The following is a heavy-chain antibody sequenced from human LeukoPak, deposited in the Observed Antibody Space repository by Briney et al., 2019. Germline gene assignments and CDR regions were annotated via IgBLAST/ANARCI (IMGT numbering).Heavy chain of an antibody. CDR2: TRNKANSYTT. V-gene: IGHV3-72*01. D-gene: IGHD1-26*01. Sequence: PGGSLRLSCAASGFTFSDHYMDWVRQAPGKGLEWVGRTRNKANSYTTEYAASVKGRFTISRDDSKNSLYLQMNSLKTEDTAVYYRAILYSGSSGAFDIWGQGTMVTVSS. CDR1: GFTFSDHY. J-gene: IGHJ3*02. CDR3: AILYSGSSGAFDI.